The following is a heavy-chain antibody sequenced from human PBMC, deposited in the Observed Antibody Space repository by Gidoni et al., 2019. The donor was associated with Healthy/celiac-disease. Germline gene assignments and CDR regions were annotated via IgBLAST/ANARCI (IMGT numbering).Heavy chain of an antibody. D-gene: IGHD3-10*01. Sequence: QVQLQESGPGLVKPSQTLSLTCTVSGGSISSGGYYWSWIRQHPGKGLEWIGYIYYSGSTYYNPSLKSRVTISVDTSKNQFSLKLSSATAADTAVYYCARGGLRSPNWFDPWGQGTLVTVSS. CDR3: ARGGLRSPNWFDP. CDR1: GGSISSGGYY. CDR2: IYYSGST. V-gene: IGHV4-31*03. J-gene: IGHJ5*02.